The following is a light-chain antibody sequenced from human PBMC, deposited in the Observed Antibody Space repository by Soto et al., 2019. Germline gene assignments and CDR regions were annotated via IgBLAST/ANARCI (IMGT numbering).Light chain of an antibody. CDR2: EVT. CDR1: SSDVGGYNY. J-gene: IGLJ1*01. V-gene: IGLV2-8*01. Sequence: QSVLTQPPSASGSPGQPVTISCTGTSSDVGGYNYVSWYQQHPGKAPKLMIYEVTKRPSGVPDRFSGSKSGNTASLTVSGLQAEEEADYSSSSYAGSNNFYVFGTGTKVTVL. CDR3: SSYAGSNNFYV.